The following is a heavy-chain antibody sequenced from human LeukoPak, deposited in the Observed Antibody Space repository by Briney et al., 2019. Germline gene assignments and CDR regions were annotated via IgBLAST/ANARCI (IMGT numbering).Heavy chain of an antibody. Sequence: SVTVSCKASGCTFNSYAISWVRQAPGQGMEWIGGIIPIFGTGDYAQKFQGRVTITADESTSTAYMELSSLRSEDTAVYYCARVVPAAIGGFWFDPWGQGTLVTVSS. CDR1: GCTFNSYA. D-gene: IGHD2-2*01. J-gene: IGHJ5*02. CDR3: ARVVPAAIGGFWFDP. CDR2: IIPIFGTG. V-gene: IGHV1-69*01.